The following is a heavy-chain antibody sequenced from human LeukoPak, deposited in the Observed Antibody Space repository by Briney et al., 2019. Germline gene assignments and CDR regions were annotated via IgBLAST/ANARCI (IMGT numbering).Heavy chain of an antibody. CDR2: IYDSGST. CDR1: GGSISSINW. J-gene: IGHJ5*02. V-gene: IGHV4-39*01. D-gene: IGHD3-10*01. Sequence: DPSETLSLTCAVSGGSISSINWWSWVRQPPGKGLEWIGSIYDSGSTYYNPSLKSRVTISVDTSKNQFSLKLNSVTAADTAVYYCARHYGPWGQGTLVTVSS. CDR3: ARHYGP.